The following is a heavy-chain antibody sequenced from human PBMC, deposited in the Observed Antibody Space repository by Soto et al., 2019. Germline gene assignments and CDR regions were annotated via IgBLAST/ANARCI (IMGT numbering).Heavy chain of an antibody. J-gene: IGHJ5*02. V-gene: IGHV1-2*06. CDR3: ANLPPTPDWFDP. Sequence: QVQLVQSGAEVKKPGTSVKVSCKASGYTFTGYFIHWLRHAPGQGLEWMGRINPNSGATNYARKCQDRVTKTRDTSINTAYMELRSLRSDDTAIYYGANLPPTPDWFDPGGQGTLGTVSS. CDR2: INPNSGAT. D-gene: IGHD2-15*01. CDR1: GYTFTGYF.